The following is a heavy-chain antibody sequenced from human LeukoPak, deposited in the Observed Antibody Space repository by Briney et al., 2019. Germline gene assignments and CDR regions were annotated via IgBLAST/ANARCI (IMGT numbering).Heavy chain of an antibody. CDR2: ISAYNGNT. CDR3: ARVRGTMVRGVIIPYYYMDV. Sequence: ASVKVSCKASGYTFTSYGISWVRQAPGQGLEWMGWISAYNGNTNYAQKLQGRVTMTTDTSTSTAYMGLRSLRSDDTAVYYCARVRGTMVRGVIIPYYYMDVWGKGTTVTVSS. V-gene: IGHV1-18*01. CDR1: GYTFTSYG. J-gene: IGHJ6*03. D-gene: IGHD3-10*01.